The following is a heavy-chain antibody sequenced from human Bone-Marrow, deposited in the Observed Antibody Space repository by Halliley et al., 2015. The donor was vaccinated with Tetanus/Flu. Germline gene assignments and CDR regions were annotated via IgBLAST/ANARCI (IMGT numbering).Heavy chain of an antibody. V-gene: IGHV5-51*01. J-gene: IGHJ5*02. D-gene: IGHD1-26*01. Sequence: QLVQSGAEVKKTGESLKISCKGSGYSFANFWIGWVRQKPGKGLEWMGIIDPSDSDTRYSPSFQGQVTISADKSISTTYLQWSSLKASDTAMYYCARHPEPFLSSLSTWGQGTLVTVFS. CDR3: ARHPEPFLSSLST. CDR1: GYSFANFW. CDR2: IDPSDSDT.